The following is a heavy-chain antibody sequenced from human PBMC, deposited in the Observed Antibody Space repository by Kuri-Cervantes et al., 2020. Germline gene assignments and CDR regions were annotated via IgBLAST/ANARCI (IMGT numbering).Heavy chain of an antibody. CDR1: GFTFSSYA. CDR2: ISGSGGST. J-gene: IGHJ4*02. V-gene: IGHV3-23*01. D-gene: IGHD6-6*01. CDR3: AKDVEQLVETYYFDY. Sequence: LSLTCAASGFTFSSYAMSWVRQAPGKGLEWVSAISGSGGSTYYADSVKGRFTISRDNSKNTLYLQMNSLRAEDTAVYYCAKDVEQLVETYYFDYWGQGTLVTVSS.